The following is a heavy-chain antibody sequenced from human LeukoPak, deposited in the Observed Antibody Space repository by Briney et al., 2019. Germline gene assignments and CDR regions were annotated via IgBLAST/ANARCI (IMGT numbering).Heavy chain of an antibody. Sequence: SETLSLTCAVSGGSISSSNWWSWVRQPPGKGLEWIGEINHSGSTNYNPSLKSRVTISVDTSKNQFSLKLSSVTAADTAVYYCARAAVDTAMVLWGQGTLVTVSS. CDR1: GGSISSSNW. CDR3: ARAAVDTAMVL. J-gene: IGHJ4*02. CDR2: INHSGST. D-gene: IGHD5-18*01. V-gene: IGHV4-4*02.